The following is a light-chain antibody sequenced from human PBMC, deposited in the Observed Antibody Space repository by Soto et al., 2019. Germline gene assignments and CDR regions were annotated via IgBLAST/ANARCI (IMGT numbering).Light chain of an antibody. V-gene: IGKV1-39*01. CDR3: QQSYSTTWT. Sequence: DIQMTESPSSLSASVGDRVTITCRASQGISTYLNWSQQKPWKAPKLLIYAASSLQSGVPSRFSGSGSETDFTLTVSSLQPEDFATYSCQQSYSTTWTFGQGTKVDI. CDR1: QGISTY. CDR2: AAS. J-gene: IGKJ1*01.